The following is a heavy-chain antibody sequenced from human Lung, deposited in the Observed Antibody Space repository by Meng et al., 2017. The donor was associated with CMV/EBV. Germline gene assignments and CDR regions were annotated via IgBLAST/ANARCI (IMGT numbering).Heavy chain of an antibody. CDR3: VTDVAAAGYDWFDP. J-gene: IGHJ5*02. D-gene: IGHD6-13*01. CDR2: IYFTGST. V-gene: IGHV4-31*03. Sequence: SETLSLTCSVSGDSMSRGNHYWSWIRQHPGKGLERFGHIYFTGSTYYNPSLKSRVTMSMDTSKNQFSLRLRSVTASDTAVYYCVTDVAAAGYDWFDPWGQGTXVTVAS. CDR1: GDSMSRGNHY.